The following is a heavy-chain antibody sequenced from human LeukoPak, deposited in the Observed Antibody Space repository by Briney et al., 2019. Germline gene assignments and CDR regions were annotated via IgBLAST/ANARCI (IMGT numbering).Heavy chain of an antibody. D-gene: IGHD2-2*01. CDR1: GPISSYV. CDR3: AKDLILVLPAAYDY. J-gene: IGHJ4*02. Sequence: PGGSLRLSCAASGPISSYVMTWVRQAPGRGLEWVSTLSASGGSTYYADSVKGRFTISRDNSKNTLYLQMSSLRAEDTAVYFCAKDLILVLPAAYDYWGQGTLVTVSS. CDR2: LSASGGST. V-gene: IGHV3-23*01.